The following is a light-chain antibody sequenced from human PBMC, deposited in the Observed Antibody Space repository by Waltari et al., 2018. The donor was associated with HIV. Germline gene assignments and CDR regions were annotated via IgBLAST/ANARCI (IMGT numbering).Light chain of an antibody. CDR3: QVWDSGTDQGV. CDR1: HVETMS. J-gene: IGLJ3*02. Sequence: SYVLTQPPSVSVAPGQTARITCAGSHVETMSVHWYQQRPGQAPVLVIYDDSDRPSGIPERFSGSNSGNTATLTISRVEAGDEADYYCQVWDSGTDQGVFGGGAKLTVL. V-gene: IGLV3-21*02. CDR2: DDS.